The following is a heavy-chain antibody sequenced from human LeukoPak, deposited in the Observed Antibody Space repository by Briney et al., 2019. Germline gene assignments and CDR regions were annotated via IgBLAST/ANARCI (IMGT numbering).Heavy chain of an antibody. V-gene: IGHV1-69*05. CDR2: IIPIFGTA. CDR3: ARGAFHGGDAFDI. CDR1: GGTFSSYA. J-gene: IGHJ3*02. D-gene: IGHD4-23*01. Sequence: SVKVSCKASGGTFSSYAISWVRQAPGQGLEWMGGIIPIFGTANYAQKFQGRVTITTDESTSTAYMELSSLRSEDTAVYYCARGAFHGGDAFDIWGQGTMVTVSS.